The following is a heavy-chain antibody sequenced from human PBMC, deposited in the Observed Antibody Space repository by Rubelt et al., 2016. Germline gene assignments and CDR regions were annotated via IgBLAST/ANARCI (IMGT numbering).Heavy chain of an antibody. D-gene: IGHD3-3*01. V-gene: IGHV3-30*04. CDR2: ISYDGGQR. J-gene: IGHJ4*02. Sequence: GGVAQPGRSLRLSCAASGFTFSAYTMHWVRQAPGKGLQWVAAISYDGGQRFYTDSVKGRFTISRDNSENTLFLQMNSLRPEDTAVYYCARDSILVWGQGTLVTVSS. CDR3: ARDSILV. CDR1: GFTFSAYT.